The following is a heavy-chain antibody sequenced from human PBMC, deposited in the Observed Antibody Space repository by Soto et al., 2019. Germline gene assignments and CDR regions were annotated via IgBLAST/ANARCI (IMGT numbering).Heavy chain of an antibody. Sequence: GGSLRLSCAASGFTFSTYAMSWVRQAPGKGLVWVSAISGSGGSTFYADSVKGRFTISRDNSMNTLYLQMNSLRTEDTAVYYCAHPRGFGVFDAYDIWGQGTMVTVSS. V-gene: IGHV3-23*01. CDR2: ISGSGGST. CDR3: AHPRGFGVFDAYDI. D-gene: IGHD3-10*01. J-gene: IGHJ3*02. CDR1: GFTFSTYA.